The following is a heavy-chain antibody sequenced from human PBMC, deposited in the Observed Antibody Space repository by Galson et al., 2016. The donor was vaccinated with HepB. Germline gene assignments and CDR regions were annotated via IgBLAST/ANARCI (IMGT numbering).Heavy chain of an antibody. D-gene: IGHD3-22*01. Sequence: SLRLSCAASGFTFSKYTMHWVRQAPGKGLEWVALIPYDGRNIYYADSVRGQFFISRDNSKNTLYLQMNSLRPEDTAVYYCARDQNYYDSNEFDHWGQGTLVIVSS. V-gene: IGHV3-30*04. J-gene: IGHJ4*02. CDR3: ARDQNYYDSNEFDH. CDR2: IPYDGRNI. CDR1: GFTFSKYT.